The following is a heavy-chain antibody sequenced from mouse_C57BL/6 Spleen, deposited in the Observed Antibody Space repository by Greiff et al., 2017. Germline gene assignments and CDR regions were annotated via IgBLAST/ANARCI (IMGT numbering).Heavy chain of an antibody. V-gene: IGHV1-15*01. Sequence: VQLKESGAELVRPGASVTLSCKASGYTFTDYEMHWVKQTPVHGLEWIGAIDPETGGTAYNQKFKGKAILTADKSSSTAYMELRSLTSEDSAVYYCTSNYGSLAWFAYWGQGTLVTVSA. D-gene: IGHD1-1*01. J-gene: IGHJ3*01. CDR2: IDPETGGT. CDR1: GYTFTDYE. CDR3: TSNYGSLAWFAY.